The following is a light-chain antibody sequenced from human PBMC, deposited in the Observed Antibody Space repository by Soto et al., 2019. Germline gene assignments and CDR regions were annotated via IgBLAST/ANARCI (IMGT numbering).Light chain of an antibody. CDR3: QQRNVWPPIT. CDR2: GAS. Sequence: DIVLPQSPGTLSLSPGARATLSCRASQSVSNNYLAWYQTKPGQAPRLLIYGASSRATGIPDRFSGSGSGTDFTLTINSLEPEDFAVYDCQQRNVWPPITFGQGTRLEIK. CDR1: QSVSNNY. V-gene: IGKV3D-20*02. J-gene: IGKJ5*01.